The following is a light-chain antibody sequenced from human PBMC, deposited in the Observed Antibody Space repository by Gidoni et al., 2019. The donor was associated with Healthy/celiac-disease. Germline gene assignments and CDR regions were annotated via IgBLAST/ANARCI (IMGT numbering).Light chain of an antibody. CDR3: QPSYSTPRT. J-gene: IGKJ1*01. V-gene: IGKV1-39*01. Sequence: DIQMTQSPSSLSASVGDRVTITCRASQSISSYLNWYQQKPGKAPKRLIYAASSLQSGVPSRFSGSGSGTDFTLTISSRQPEDFATYYCQPSYSTPRTFGQGTKVEIK. CDR2: AAS. CDR1: QSISSY.